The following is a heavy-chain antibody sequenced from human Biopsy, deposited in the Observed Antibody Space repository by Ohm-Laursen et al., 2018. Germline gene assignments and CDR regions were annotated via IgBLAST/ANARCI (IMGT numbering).Heavy chain of an antibody. V-gene: IGHV1-69*02. J-gene: IGHJ4*02. CDR1: GYTFAGYY. Sequence: SSVKVSCKASGYTFAGYYLHWVRQAPGHGLEWMGGIIAVPGLVNYAPKFQGRVSITADKSTTTAYMELSNLKSEDTAVYYCATPFQYYDSWGGYPPFDHWGQGTLVTVSS. CDR2: IIAVPGLV. CDR3: ATPFQYYDSWGGYPPFDH. D-gene: IGHD3-3*01.